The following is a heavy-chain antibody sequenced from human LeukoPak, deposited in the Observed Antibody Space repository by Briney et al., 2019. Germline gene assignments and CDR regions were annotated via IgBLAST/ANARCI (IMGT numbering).Heavy chain of an antibody. Sequence: SETLSLTCAVYGGSFSGYYWSWIRQPPGKGPEWIGYIYYSGSTYYNPSLKSRVTTSVDTSKNQFSLKLSSVTAADTAVYYCASMTTVTGAVHPWGQGTLVTVSS. J-gene: IGHJ5*02. CDR3: ASMTTVTGAVHP. V-gene: IGHV4-30-4*01. CDR2: IYYSGST. CDR1: GGSFSGYY. D-gene: IGHD4-17*01.